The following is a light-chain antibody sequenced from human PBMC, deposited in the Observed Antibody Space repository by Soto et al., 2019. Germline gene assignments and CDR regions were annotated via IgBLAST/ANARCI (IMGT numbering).Light chain of an antibody. CDR2: DAS. CDR3: QQRYNRPLT. CDR1: QSISSY. J-gene: IGKJ1*01. Sequence: DIQMTQSPSSLSSSVGDRVTITCRASQSISSYLNWFQQKPGQAPKLLIYDASSWQSGIPSRFSGSGSGTDFTLTISSLQPEDFATYYCQQRYNRPLTFGQGTKVDI. V-gene: IGKV1-39*01.